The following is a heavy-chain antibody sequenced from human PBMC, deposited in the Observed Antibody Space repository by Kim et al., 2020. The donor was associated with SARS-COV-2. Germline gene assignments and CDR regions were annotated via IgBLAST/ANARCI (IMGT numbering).Heavy chain of an antibody. Sequence: GGSLRLSCAASGFTVSSYWMTWVRQAPGKGLEWVANIKQDGNQKYYVDSVKGRFTISRDNAKNSLYLQMNSLRAEDTAVYYCARDGDLYSSGKDAFDIWGQGTMVTVSS. CDR2: IKQDGNQK. J-gene: IGHJ3*02. CDR1: GFTVSSYW. V-gene: IGHV3-7*01. CDR3: ARDGDLYSSGKDAFDI. D-gene: IGHD6-19*01.